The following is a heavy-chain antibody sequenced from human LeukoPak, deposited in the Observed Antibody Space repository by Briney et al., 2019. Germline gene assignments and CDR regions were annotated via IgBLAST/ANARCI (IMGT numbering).Heavy chain of an antibody. CDR3: ASARTVYGEYYFDY. J-gene: IGHJ4*02. CDR2: IYYSGST. CDR1: GGSISSYY. D-gene: IGHD3-10*01. Sequence: SETLSLTCTVAGGSISSYYWSWIRQPPGKGLEWIGYIYYSGSTNYNPSLESRVTISVDTYKNQFSLKLSSVTAADTAVYYCASARTVYGEYYFDYWGQGTLVTVSS. V-gene: IGHV4-59*01.